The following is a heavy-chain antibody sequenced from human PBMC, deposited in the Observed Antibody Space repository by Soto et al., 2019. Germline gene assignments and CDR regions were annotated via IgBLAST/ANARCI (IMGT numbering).Heavy chain of an antibody. J-gene: IGHJ4*02. CDR2: IHGDGGKI. CDR3: ARDFYGGYTYGPGDY. Sequence: PGGSLRLSCAASGFTISTYHLNWVRQAPGKGLEWVANIHGDGGKIYYVDSVKGRFTISRDNAKRSLYLQMKSLRAEDTAVYYCARDFYGGYTYGPGDYWGQGALVTVSS. D-gene: IGHD5-18*01. CDR1: GFTISTYH. V-gene: IGHV3-7*01.